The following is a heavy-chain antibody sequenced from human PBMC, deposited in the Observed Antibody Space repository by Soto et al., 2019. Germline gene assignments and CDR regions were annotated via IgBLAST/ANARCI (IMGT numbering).Heavy chain of an antibody. V-gene: IGHV1-69*01. Sequence: QVQLVQSGAEVKKPGSSMQVSCKASGGTFNSYDINWVRQPPGQGLEWMGGIIPIVETPKYAQKFQGRVTITADESTNTVYMELSSLRSEDTAMYYCARLSRPNYYDTSGFFKANWFDPWGQGTLVTVSS. D-gene: IGHD3-22*01. CDR3: ARLSRPNYYDTSGFFKANWFDP. J-gene: IGHJ5*02. CDR1: GGTFNSYD. CDR2: IIPIVETP.